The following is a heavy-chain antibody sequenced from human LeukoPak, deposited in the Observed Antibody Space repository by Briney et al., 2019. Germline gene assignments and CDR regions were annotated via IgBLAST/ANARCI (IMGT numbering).Heavy chain of an antibody. CDR2: ISNSGRTI. Sequence: GGSLRLSCAVSGFTFSDYYMSWIRQAPGKGLEWVSYISNSGRTIYYADSVKGRFTISRDNAKNSLYLQMNSLRAEDTAVYYCARGVVGPSPSYWGQGTLVTVSS. CDR1: GFTFSDYY. D-gene: IGHD1-26*01. J-gene: IGHJ4*02. V-gene: IGHV3-11*04. CDR3: ARGVVGPSPSY.